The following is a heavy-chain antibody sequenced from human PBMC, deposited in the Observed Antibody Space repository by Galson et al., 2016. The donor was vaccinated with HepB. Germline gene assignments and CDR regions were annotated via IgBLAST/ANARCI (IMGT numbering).Heavy chain of an antibody. CDR1: GFTSSSYW. CDR2: ISSDGSKT. D-gene: IGHD6-13*01. J-gene: IGHJ1*01. V-gene: IGHV3-74*01. CDR3: AVYSFPIAAAGPARSLQH. Sequence: SLRLSCAASGFTSSSYWMHWARQAPGKGLVWVSRISSDGSKTTYADSVKGRFTISRDNAKNTLSLQMNSLRAEDTAVYYCAVYSFPIAAAGPARSLQHWGQGTLVTVSS.